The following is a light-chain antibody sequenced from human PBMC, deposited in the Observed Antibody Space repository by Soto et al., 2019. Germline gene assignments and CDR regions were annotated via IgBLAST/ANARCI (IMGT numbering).Light chain of an antibody. Sequence: QPVLTQPPSASASLGASVTLTCTLSSGYSNYKVDWYQQRPGKGPRFVMRVGTGGIVGSKGNGIPDRFSVLGSGLNRYLTIKNIQAEDESDYHGGADHGSGSNFVSVVFGGGTKLTVL. CDR1: SGYSNYK. CDR3: GADHGSGSNFVSVV. CDR2: VGTGGIVG. J-gene: IGLJ2*01. V-gene: IGLV9-49*01.